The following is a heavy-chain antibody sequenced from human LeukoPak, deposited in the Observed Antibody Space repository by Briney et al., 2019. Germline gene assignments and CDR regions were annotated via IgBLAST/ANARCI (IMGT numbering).Heavy chain of an antibody. V-gene: IGHV4-39*01. CDR2: IYYSGST. Sequence: PSETLSLTCTVSGGSISSRSYYWGWIRQPPGKGLEWIGSIYYSGSTYYNPSLKRRVTISVDTSKNQFSLKLNSVIAADTAVYYCASVAYSYGYHFDYWGQGTLVTVSS. J-gene: IGHJ4*02. CDR1: GGSISSRSYY. CDR3: ASVAYSYGYHFDY. D-gene: IGHD5-18*01.